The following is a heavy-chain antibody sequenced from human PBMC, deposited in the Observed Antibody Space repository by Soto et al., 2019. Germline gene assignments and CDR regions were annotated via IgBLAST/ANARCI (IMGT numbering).Heavy chain of an antibody. CDR2: ISYEGSNK. V-gene: IGHV3-30*18. CDR3: AKSLSASPNYFFDS. J-gene: IGHJ4*02. Sequence: PGGSLRLPCAASGFALSSYGMHWARQAPGKGLEWVAVISYEGSNKYYADSVKGRFTLARDNSKNTLYLQMNSLGVEDTAVYYCAKSLSASPNYFFDSWGQGTRVTVSS. CDR1: GFALSSYG. D-gene: IGHD1-1*01.